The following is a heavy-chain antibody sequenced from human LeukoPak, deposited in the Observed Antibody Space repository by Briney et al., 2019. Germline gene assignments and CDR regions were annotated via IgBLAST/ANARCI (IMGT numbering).Heavy chain of an antibody. CDR2: ISYDGSNK. Sequence: GGTLRLSCAASGFTFSSYGMHWVRQAPGKGLEWVAVISYDGSNKYYADSVKGRFTISRDNSKNTLYLQMNSLRAEDTAVYYCASSEVVAADGADYYYYMDVWGKGTTVTVSS. J-gene: IGHJ6*03. CDR1: GFTFSSYG. V-gene: IGHV3-30*03. D-gene: IGHD2-15*01. CDR3: ASSEVVAADGADYYYYMDV.